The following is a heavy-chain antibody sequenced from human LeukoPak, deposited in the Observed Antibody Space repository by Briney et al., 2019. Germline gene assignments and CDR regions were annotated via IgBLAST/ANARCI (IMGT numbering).Heavy chain of an antibody. CDR2: MYYSGST. CDR3: ARGLSVGYNNYYYYYMDV. J-gene: IGHJ6*03. V-gene: IGHV4-59*01. CDR1: GGSISSYY. Sequence: MPSETLSLTCTVSGGSISSYYWIWIRQPPGKGLEWIGYMYYSGSTNYNPSLKSRVTISLDTSKTQFSLKLSSVTAADTAVYYCARGLSVGYNNYYYYYMDVWGKGTTVTVSS. D-gene: IGHD5-24*01.